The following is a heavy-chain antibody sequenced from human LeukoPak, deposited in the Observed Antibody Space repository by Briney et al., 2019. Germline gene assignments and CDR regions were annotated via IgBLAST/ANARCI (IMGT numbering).Heavy chain of an antibody. D-gene: IGHD3-22*01. CDR3: ARDIYYDSSGYYGSVY. V-gene: IGHV3-23*01. CDR2: ISGSGGST. Sequence: GGSLRLSCAASGFTFSSYAMSWVRQAPGKGLEWVSAISGSGGSTYYADSVKGRFTISRDNAKNSLYLQMNSLRAEDTAVYYCARDIYYDSSGYYGSVYWGQGTLVTVSS. J-gene: IGHJ4*02. CDR1: GFTFSSYA.